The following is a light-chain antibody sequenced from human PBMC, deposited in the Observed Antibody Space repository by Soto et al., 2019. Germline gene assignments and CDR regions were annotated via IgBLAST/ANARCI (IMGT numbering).Light chain of an antibody. J-gene: IGKJ4*01. CDR2: AAS. CDR1: QDINNY. CDR3: QKYDIAPRT. V-gene: IGKV1-27*01. Sequence: DIQMTQSPSSLSASVGDRVTITCRASQDINNYLAWYQQRPGKVPKLLIYAASTLQSGVPSRFSGSGSGTDFTLTISSLQPEDVATYYYQKYDIAPRTFGGGTRVEIK.